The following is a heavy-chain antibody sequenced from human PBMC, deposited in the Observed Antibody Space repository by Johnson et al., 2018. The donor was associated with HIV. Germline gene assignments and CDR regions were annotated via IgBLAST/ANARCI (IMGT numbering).Heavy chain of an antibody. J-gene: IGHJ3*02. CDR3: ARGDIGWNDDFAFDI. Sequence: QVQLVESGGGVVQPGRSLRLSCAASGFTFSSYAMHWVRQAPGKGLEWVAVTSYDGSNTYYGDSVKGRFTISRDNSKNTLYLQLNTLRAADTAVYYCARGDIGWNDDFAFDIWGQGTMVTVSS. V-gene: IGHV3-30*04. CDR1: GFTFSSYA. CDR2: TSYDGSNT. D-gene: IGHD1-1*01.